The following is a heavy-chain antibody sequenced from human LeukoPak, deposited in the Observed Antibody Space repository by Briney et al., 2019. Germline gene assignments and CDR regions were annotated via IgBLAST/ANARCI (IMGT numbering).Heavy chain of an antibody. D-gene: IGHD3-22*01. CDR2: ISAYNGNT. Sequence: ASVKVSCKASGGTFSSYAISWVRQAPGQGLEWMGWISAYNGNTNYAQKLQGRVTMTTDTSTSTAYMELRSLRSDDTAVYYCARVDSSGYYCDYWGQGTLVTVSS. CDR1: GGTFSSYA. J-gene: IGHJ4*02. CDR3: ARVDSSGYYCDY. V-gene: IGHV1-18*01.